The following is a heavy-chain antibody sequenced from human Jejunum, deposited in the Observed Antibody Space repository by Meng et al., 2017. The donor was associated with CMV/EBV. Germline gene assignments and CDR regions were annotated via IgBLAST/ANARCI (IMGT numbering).Heavy chain of an antibody. Sequence: DYYMTWVRQAPGKGLEWVSYISDSGYTIYYRESVKGRFTISRDNAKNSVSLQMKSLRAEDTAVYYCAGGTVHCTSTRCYRYIMDVWGQGTTVTVSS. D-gene: IGHD2/OR15-2a*01. V-gene: IGHV3-11*04. J-gene: IGHJ6*02. CDR3: AGGTVHCTSTRCYRYIMDV. CDR1: DYY. CDR2: ISDSGYTI.